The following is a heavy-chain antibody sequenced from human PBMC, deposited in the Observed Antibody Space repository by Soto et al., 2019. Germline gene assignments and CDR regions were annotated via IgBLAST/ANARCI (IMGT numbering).Heavy chain of an antibody. CDR1: GGSISSGDYY. Sequence: SETLSLTCTVSGGSISSGDYYWSWIRQPPGKGQEWNGYIYYSGSTYYNPSLKSRVTISVDTSKNQFSLKLSSVTAADTAVYYCARADAYCSGGSCSTIPDYWGQGTLVTVSS. CDR3: ARADAYCSGGSCSTIPDY. CDR2: IYYSGST. J-gene: IGHJ4*02. V-gene: IGHV4-30-4*01. D-gene: IGHD2-15*01.